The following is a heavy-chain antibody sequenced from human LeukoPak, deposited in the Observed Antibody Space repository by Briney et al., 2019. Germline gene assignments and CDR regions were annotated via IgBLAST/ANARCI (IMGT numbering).Heavy chain of an antibody. CDR1: GGSFSGYY. Sequence: SETLSLTCAVYGGSFSGYYWSWVRQPPGKGLEWIGEINHSGSTNYNPSLKSRVTISVDTSKNQFSLKLSSVTAADTAVYYCARARPGIAVAGTRPGYFDYWGQGTLVTVSS. D-gene: IGHD6-19*01. V-gene: IGHV4-34*01. CDR3: ARARPGIAVAGTRPGYFDY. J-gene: IGHJ4*02. CDR2: INHSGST.